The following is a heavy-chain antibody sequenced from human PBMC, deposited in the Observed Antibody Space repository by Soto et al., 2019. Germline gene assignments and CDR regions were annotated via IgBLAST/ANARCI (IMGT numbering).Heavy chain of an antibody. J-gene: IGHJ4*02. D-gene: IGHD3-10*01. CDR2: IYYRGST. V-gene: IGHV4-31*02. CDR3: ARGGSGTYHV. Sequence: SETLSLTCSVSDDSITCGVYYWSWIRHHPAKGLEWIGSIYYRGSTYYNPSLRSRGTISLDPSQARLSLRLTSLTAADTATYYCARGGSGTYHVWGQGTLVTVSS. CDR1: DDSITCGVYY.